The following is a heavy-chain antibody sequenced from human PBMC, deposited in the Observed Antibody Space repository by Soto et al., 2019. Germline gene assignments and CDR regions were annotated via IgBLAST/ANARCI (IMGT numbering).Heavy chain of an antibody. CDR2: INQDGGGT. J-gene: IGHJ4*02. Sequence: EVQLVESGGGLVQPGGSLRLSCVASGFTFITSFMGWVRQAPGKGLEWVANINQDGGGTYYVDSVEGRFTISRDNAKDSLYLQMNSLRGEDTAVYYCATVHSTSRSFDYWGQGTLVTVSS. CDR3: ATVHSTSRSFDY. CDR1: GFTFITSF. D-gene: IGHD6-6*01. V-gene: IGHV3-7*03.